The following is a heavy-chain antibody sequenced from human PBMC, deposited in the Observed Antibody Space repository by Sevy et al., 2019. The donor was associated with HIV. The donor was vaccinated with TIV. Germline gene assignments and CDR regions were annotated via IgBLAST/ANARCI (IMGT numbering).Heavy chain of an antibody. J-gene: IGHJ4*02. CDR3: ARARYYDSSAYYYFDY. CDR2: IYHGGST. CDR1: GYSISSGYY. D-gene: IGHD3-22*01. Sequence: SETLSLTCAVSGYSISSGYYWGWIRQPPGKGLEWIGSIYHGGSTYYNPSLKSRVTISVDTSKNQFSLKLSSVTAADTAVYYCARARYYDSSAYYYFDYWGQGTLVTVPS. V-gene: IGHV4-38-2*01.